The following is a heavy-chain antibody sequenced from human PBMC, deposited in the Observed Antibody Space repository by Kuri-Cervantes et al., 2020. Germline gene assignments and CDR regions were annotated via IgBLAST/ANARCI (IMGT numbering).Heavy chain of an antibody. D-gene: IGHD6-13*01. Sequence: GSLRLSCAVYGGSFSGYYWSWIRQPPGKGLEWIGEINHSGSTNYNPSLKSRVTISVDTSKNQFSLKLSSVTAADTAVYYCARDRASSSWLYYMDVWGKGTTVTVSS. CDR1: GGSFSGYY. V-gene: IGHV4-34*01. CDR3: ARDRASSSWLYYMDV. J-gene: IGHJ6*03. CDR2: INHSGST.